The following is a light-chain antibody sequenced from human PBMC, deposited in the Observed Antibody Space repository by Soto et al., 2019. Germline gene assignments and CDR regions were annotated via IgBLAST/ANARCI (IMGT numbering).Light chain of an antibody. J-gene: IGLJ1*01. Sequence: QSALTQPASVSGSPGQSITISCTGTRLDVGGYNYVSWYQQQPGKAPKLIIYEVTNRPSGVSDRFSGSKSDNTASLTISGLQTEDEADYYCCSYVRSKNYLLGTGTKV. CDR1: RLDVGGYNY. V-gene: IGLV2-14*03. CDR2: EVT. CDR3: CSYVRSKNYL.